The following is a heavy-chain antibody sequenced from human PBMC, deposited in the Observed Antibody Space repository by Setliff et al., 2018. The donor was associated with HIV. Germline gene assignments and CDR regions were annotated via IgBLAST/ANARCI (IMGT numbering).Heavy chain of an antibody. CDR3: AREPKGGDDRALDYFDD. Sequence: SETLSLTCGVSGYSISSDYCWGWIRQPPGKGLEWIGNMCHGGNNNYYNPSLKSRVTISVDTSKNQFSLKLRSVTAADTAVYYCAREPKGGDDRALDYFDDWGQGTLVTVSS. CDR1: GYSISSDYC. J-gene: IGHJ4*02. D-gene: IGHD3-16*01. CDR2: MCHGGNNN. V-gene: IGHV4-38-2*01.